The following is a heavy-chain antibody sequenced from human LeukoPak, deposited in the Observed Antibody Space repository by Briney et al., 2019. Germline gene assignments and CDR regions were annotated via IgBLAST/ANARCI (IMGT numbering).Heavy chain of an antibody. CDR2: ISDSGGNT. CDR1: GLTFSTYG. V-gene: IGHV3-23*01. J-gene: IGHJ4*02. D-gene: IGHD3-16*01. Sequence: PGGSLRLSCAASGLTFSTYGMSWVRQAPGKGLEWVSGISDSGGNTYYIDSVKGRFTISRDNSKNSLYLQMNSLRDEDTAVYYCAAGAFGGFDYWGQGTLVTVSS. CDR3: AAGAFGGFDY.